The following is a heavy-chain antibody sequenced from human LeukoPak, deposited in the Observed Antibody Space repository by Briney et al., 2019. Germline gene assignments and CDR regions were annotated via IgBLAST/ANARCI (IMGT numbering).Heavy chain of an antibody. J-gene: IGHJ4*02. D-gene: IGHD4-17*01. CDR2: IKSKTDGGTT. Sequence: GGSLRLSCAASGFTFSNAWMRWVRQAPGKGLEWVGRIKSKTDGGTTDYAAPVKGRFTISRDDSKNTLYLQMDSLKTEDTGAYYCTTHPSAVTSYDYWGEGTLVTVSS. V-gene: IGHV3-15*01. CDR1: GFTFSNAW. CDR3: TTHPSAVTSYDY.